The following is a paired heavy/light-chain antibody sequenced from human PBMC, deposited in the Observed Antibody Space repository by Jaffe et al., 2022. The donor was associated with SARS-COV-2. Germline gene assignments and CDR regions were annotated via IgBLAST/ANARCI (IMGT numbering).Heavy chain of an antibody. CDR1: GDSFSSGVYK. D-gene: IGHD1-26*01. Sequence: QVQLQESGPGLVEPSQTLSLTCTVSGDSFSSGVYKWSWIRQPAGKGLEWIGRIYTSGTTNYNPSLKSRVTISRDTSKNQFFLKLNSVTAADTAVYYCVRGILGATGPDYWGQGILVTVSS. CDR2: IYTSGTT. CDR3: VRGILGATGPDY. V-gene: IGHV4-61*02. J-gene: IGHJ4*02.
Light chain of an antibody. CDR2: EVS. Sequence: DIVMTQTPLSLSVTPGQPASISCKSSQSLLYSDGRTYLLWYLQKPGQPPQLLMYEVSNRFSGVPDRFSGSGSGTDFTLKISHVEAEDVGVYYCLQSTQLPLTFGGGTKVEIK. V-gene: IGKV2D-29*01. CDR3: LQSTQLPLT. J-gene: IGKJ4*01. CDR1: QSLLYSDGRTY.